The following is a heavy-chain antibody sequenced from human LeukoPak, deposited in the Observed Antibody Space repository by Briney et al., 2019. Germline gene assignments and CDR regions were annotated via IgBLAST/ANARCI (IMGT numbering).Heavy chain of an antibody. D-gene: IGHD3-22*01. CDR1: GFTFSSYS. Sequence: GGSLRLSCAASGFTFSSYSMNWVRQAPGKGLEWVSGISWNSGSIGYADSVKGRFTISRDNAKNSLYLQMNSLRAEDTALYYCAKDTGDSSGYYPAPIDYWGQGTLVTVSS. CDR2: ISWNSGSI. CDR3: AKDTGDSSGYYPAPIDY. J-gene: IGHJ4*02. V-gene: IGHV3-9*01.